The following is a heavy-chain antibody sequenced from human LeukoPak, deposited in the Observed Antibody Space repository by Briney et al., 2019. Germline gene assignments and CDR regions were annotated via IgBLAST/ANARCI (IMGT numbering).Heavy chain of an antibody. D-gene: IGHD3-9*01. V-gene: IGHV3-23*01. Sequence: PGGSLRLSCAASGFSVTTYAMGWVRQAPGKGLEWVSVISEGGDSTHYADSVKGRFTISRDSSKNTLYLQMNSLRGEDTAVYYCAKGRWGLTINNFDIWGQGTMVTVSS. CDR1: GFSVTTYA. CDR2: ISEGGDST. J-gene: IGHJ3*02. CDR3: AKGRWGLTINNFDI.